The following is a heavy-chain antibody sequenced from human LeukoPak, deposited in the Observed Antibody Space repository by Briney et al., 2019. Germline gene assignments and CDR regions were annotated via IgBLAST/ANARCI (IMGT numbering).Heavy chain of an antibody. V-gene: IGHV4-59*08. CDR2: ISYSGST. Sequence: SETLSLTCTVSGDSISSYYWSWIRQPPGQGLEWIGYISYSGSTNYNPSPKSRVTISVDTSRNQFSLRLTSVTAADTAVYYCARQGSLTTVTTQFDYWGQATLLTVSS. D-gene: IGHD4-17*01. CDR3: ARQGSLTTVTTQFDY. J-gene: IGHJ4*02. CDR1: GDSISSYY.